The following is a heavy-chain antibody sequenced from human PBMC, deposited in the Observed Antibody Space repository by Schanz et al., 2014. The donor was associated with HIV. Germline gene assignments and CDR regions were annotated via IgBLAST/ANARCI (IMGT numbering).Heavy chain of an antibody. CDR3: ARGGEVRGVLITTPYSYSSILDV. Sequence: QVQLQQWGAGLLKPSETLSLTCAVYGGSFSGYYWSWIRQPPGKGLEWIGEIKHSGGPNYNPSLKGRVPMPVDASKTQFSLKLSFVTAADTAIYYCARGGEVRGVLITTPYSYSSILDVWGQGTTVTISS. V-gene: IGHV4-34*01. J-gene: IGHJ6*02. D-gene: IGHD3-10*01. CDR2: IKHSGGP. CDR1: GGSFSGYY.